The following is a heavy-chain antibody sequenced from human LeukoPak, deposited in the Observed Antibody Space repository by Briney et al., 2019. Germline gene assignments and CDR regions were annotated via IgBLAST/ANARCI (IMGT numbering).Heavy chain of an antibody. D-gene: IGHD6-13*01. Sequence: ASVKVSCKASGYTFTSYYMHWVRQAPGQGLEWMGIINPSGGSTNYAQKLQGRVTMTTDTSTSTAYMELRSLRSDDTAVYYCARDRSSSFDYWGQGTLVTVSS. V-gene: IGHV1-46*01. J-gene: IGHJ4*02. CDR2: INPSGGST. CDR1: GYTFTSYY. CDR3: ARDRSSSFDY.